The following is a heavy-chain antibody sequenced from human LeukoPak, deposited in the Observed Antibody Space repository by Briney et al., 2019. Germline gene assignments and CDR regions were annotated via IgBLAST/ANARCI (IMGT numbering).Heavy chain of an antibody. CDR3: ARWRGSAYYYLYYFDY. CDR1: GYSFTSYW. CDR2: IYPGDSDT. D-gene: IGHD3-22*01. J-gene: IGHJ4*02. Sequence: GESLKISCKGSGYSFTSYWIGWVRQMPGKGLEWMGIIYPGDSDTRYSPSFQGQVTISADKSISTAYLQWSSLKASDTAMYYCARWRGSAYYYLYYFDYWGQGTLVTVSS. V-gene: IGHV5-51*01.